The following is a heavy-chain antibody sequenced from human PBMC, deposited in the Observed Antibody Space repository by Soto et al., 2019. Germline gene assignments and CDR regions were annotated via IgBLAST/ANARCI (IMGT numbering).Heavy chain of an antibody. CDR2: IYYSGST. CDR3: ARSMTTVVTLDY. J-gene: IGHJ4*02. CDR1: GGSISSSSYY. V-gene: IGHV4-39*01. Sequence: QLQLQESGPGLVKPSETLSLTCTVSGGSISSSSYYWGWIRQPPGKGLEWIGSIYYSGSTYYNPSLKSRVPVSVDTSKNQFSLMLSSVTAADTAVYYCARSMTTVVTLDYWGQGTLVTVSS. D-gene: IGHD4-17*01.